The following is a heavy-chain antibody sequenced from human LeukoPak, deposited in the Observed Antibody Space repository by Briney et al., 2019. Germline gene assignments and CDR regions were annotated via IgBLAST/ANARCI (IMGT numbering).Heavy chain of an antibody. CDR3: ARARRSGSYDDAFAI. V-gene: IGHV3-20*04. J-gene: IGHJ3*02. Sequence: PGGSLRLSCAASGFTFDDHGMIWDRQAPGKGLKWVSGINWNGGATGYADSVKGRFTISRDNAKNSLYLQMNSLRAEDTALYYCARARRSGSYDDAFAIWGQGTMVTVSS. CDR1: GFTFDDHG. D-gene: IGHD1-26*01. CDR2: INWNGGAT.